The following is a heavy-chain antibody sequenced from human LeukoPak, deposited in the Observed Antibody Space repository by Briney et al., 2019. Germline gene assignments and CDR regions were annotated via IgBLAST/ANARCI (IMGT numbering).Heavy chain of an antibody. V-gene: IGHV3-33*01. J-gene: IGHJ3*02. D-gene: IGHD3-22*01. CDR1: GFTFSSYG. Sequence: GRSLRLSCAASGFTFSSYGMHWVRQAPGKGLEWVAVIWYDGSNKYYADSVKGRFTISRDNAKNSLYLQMNSLRAEDTAVYYCARGDDSSGYYYLSDAFDIWGQGTMVTVSS. CDR3: ARGDDSSGYYYLSDAFDI. CDR2: IWYDGSNK.